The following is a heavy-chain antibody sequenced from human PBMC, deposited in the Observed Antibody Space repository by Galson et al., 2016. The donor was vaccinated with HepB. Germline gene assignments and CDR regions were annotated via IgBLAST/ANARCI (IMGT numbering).Heavy chain of an antibody. CDR1: GYAFAGYW. CDR2: MYPGDSGDSDI. V-gene: IGHV5-51*03. Sequence: QSGAEVKKPGESLKISCEGSGYAFAGYWIGWVRQMPGEGLEWMGIMYPGDSGDSDIRYSPPFQGQVTISVDRSISTAYLQWSSLKASGTAMYYCARQGSGSYNSFDMWGQGTMVTVSS. D-gene: IGHD1-26*01. CDR3: ARQGSGSYNSFDM. J-gene: IGHJ3*02.